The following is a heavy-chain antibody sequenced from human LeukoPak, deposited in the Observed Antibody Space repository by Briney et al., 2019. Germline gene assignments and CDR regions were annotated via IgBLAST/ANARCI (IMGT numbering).Heavy chain of an antibody. Sequence: SATLSLTCTVSGGSISSSSYYWGWIRQPPGKGLEWIGSIYYSGSTYYNPSLKSRVTISVDTSKNQFSLKLSSVTAADTAVYYCARITTVTDLDYWGQGTLVTVSS. CDR3: ARITTVTDLDY. D-gene: IGHD4-17*01. CDR2: IYYSGST. J-gene: IGHJ4*02. V-gene: IGHV4-39*01. CDR1: GGSISSSSYY.